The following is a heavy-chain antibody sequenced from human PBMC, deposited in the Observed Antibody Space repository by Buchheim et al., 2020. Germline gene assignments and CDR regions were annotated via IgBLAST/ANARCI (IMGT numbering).Heavy chain of an antibody. D-gene: IGHD3-16*02. CDR3: AKGLGGGREFDYIWGSYRFYVY. Sequence: QVQLVESGGGVVQPGRSLRLSCAASGFTFSNYGMHWVRQAPGKGLEWVAVISYDGGSKYYADSVKGRSTISRENANNNMYMQMNSLRPEDTAVYYCAKGLGGGREFDYIWGSYRFYVYWGQGTL. CDR1: GFTFSNYG. V-gene: IGHV3-30*13. J-gene: IGHJ4*02. CDR2: ISYDGGSK.